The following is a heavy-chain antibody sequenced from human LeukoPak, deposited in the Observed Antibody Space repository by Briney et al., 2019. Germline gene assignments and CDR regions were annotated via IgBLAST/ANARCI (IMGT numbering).Heavy chain of an antibody. V-gene: IGHV3-23*01. CDR1: GFTFSSYA. J-gene: IGHJ4*02. D-gene: IGHD3-22*01. CDR3: AKDFHYYDSSGYYPLGH. CDR2: ISGSGGST. Sequence: GGSLRLSCAVSGFTFSSYAMTWVRQAPGKGLEWVSAISGSGGSTYYADSVKGRFTICRDNSKNTLYMQSNSLRAEETAVYYCAKDFHYYDSSGYYPLGHWGQGTLVTVSS.